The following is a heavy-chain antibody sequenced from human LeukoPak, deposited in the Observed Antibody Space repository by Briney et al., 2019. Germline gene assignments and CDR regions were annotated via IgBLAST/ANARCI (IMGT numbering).Heavy chain of an antibody. CDR1: GFIFSSYN. CDR2: ISSSSSYI. D-gene: IGHD5-12*01. CDR3: ARAGSGYEDGFDY. Sequence: PGGSLRLSCAASGFIFSSYNMNWVRQAPGKGLEWVSFISSSSSYIYYADSVKGRFTISRHNAKNSLYLQMNSLRAEDTAVYYCARAGSGYEDGFDYWGQGTLVTVSS. V-gene: IGHV3-21*01. J-gene: IGHJ4*02.